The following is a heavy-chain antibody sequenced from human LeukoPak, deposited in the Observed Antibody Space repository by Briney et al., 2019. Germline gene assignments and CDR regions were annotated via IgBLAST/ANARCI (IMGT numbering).Heavy chain of an antibody. V-gene: IGHV3-7*01. D-gene: IGHD1-26*01. Sequence: GGSLRLSCVGSGFNFRDYWMSWVRQAPGKGLEWVANINRDGGERYYADSVRGRFIISRDNARNSLYLEMNTLRVEDTAVYYCARDLVGASYYWGQGTLVTVSS. CDR3: ARDLVGASYY. CDR1: GFNFRDYW. J-gene: IGHJ4*02. CDR2: INRDGGER.